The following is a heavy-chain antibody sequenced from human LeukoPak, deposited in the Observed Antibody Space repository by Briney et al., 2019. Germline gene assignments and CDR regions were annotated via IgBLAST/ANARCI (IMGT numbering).Heavy chain of an antibody. V-gene: IGHV3-33*01. CDR2: IWYDGSNK. J-gene: IGHJ4*02. CDR3: ARGNSVGSSWYDY. CDR1: GFTFSSYG. D-gene: IGHD6-13*01. Sequence: QPGRSLRLSCAASGFTFSSYGMHWVRQAPGKGLEWVAVIWYDGSNKYYADSVKGRFTISRDNSKNTLYLQMNSLRAEDTAVYYCARGNSVGSSWYDYWGQGTLVTVSS.